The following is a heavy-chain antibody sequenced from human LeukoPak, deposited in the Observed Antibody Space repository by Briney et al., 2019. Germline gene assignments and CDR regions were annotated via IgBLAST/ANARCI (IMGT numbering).Heavy chain of an antibody. D-gene: IGHD3-9*01. V-gene: IGHV4-34*01. Sequence: PSETLSLTCAAYGGSFSGYYWSWIRQPPGKGLEWIGEINHSGSTNYNPSLKSRVTISVDTSKNQFSLKLSSVTAADTAVYYCARGLTVRRIDYWGQGTLVTVSS. J-gene: IGHJ4*02. CDR3: ARGLTVRRIDY. CDR1: GGSFSGYY. CDR2: INHSGST.